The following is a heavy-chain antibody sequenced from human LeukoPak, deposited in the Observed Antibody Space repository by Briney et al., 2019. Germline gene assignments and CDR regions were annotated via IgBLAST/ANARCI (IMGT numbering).Heavy chain of an antibody. CDR2: IIPIFGTA. Sequence: SVKVSCKASGGTFSSYAISWVRQAPGQGLEWMGRIIPIFGTANYAQKFQGRVTITTDESTSTAYMELSSLRSEDTAVYYCARIGRWFGELLDYWGQGTLVTVSS. D-gene: IGHD3-10*01. CDR3: ARIGRWFGELLDY. CDR1: GGTFSSYA. J-gene: IGHJ4*02. V-gene: IGHV1-69*05.